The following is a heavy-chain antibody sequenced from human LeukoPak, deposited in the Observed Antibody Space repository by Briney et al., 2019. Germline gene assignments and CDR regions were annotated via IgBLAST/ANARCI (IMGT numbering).Heavy chain of an antibody. CDR2: FSGSGGTT. Sequence: SRGSLRLSCAASGFTFSSYAMNWVRQAPGRGLEWVSGFSGSGGTTYYADSVRGRFTISRDNSKNTLYLQMNSLRAEDTAVYYCANGNRCTSPNCLGYYYFYMDVWGKGTTVTVSS. J-gene: IGHJ6*03. V-gene: IGHV3-23*01. CDR3: ANGNRCTSPNCLGYYYFYMDV. D-gene: IGHD2-8*01. CDR1: GFTFSSYA.